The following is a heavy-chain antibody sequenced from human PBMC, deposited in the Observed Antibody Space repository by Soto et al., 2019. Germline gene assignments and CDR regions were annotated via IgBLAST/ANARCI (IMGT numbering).Heavy chain of an antibody. CDR1: GFTFSSYA. Sequence: QVQLVESGGGVVQPGRSLRLSCAASGFTFSSYAMHWVRQAPGKGLEWVAVISYDGSNKYYADSVKGRFTISRDNSKNTLYPQMNSLRAEDTAVYYCARDPGSYYPDRYFDLWGRGTLVTVSS. D-gene: IGHD1-26*01. J-gene: IGHJ2*01. V-gene: IGHV3-30-3*01. CDR2: ISYDGSNK. CDR3: ARDPGSYYPDRYFDL.